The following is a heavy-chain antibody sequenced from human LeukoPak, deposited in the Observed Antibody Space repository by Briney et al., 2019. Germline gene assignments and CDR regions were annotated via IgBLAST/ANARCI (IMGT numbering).Heavy chain of an antibody. Sequence: ASVKVSCKASGYTFTSYGISWVRQAPGQGLEWMGWISAYNGNTNYAQKLQGRVTMTTDTSTSTAYMELRSLRSDDTAVYYCTRAGRCSTATCSESYYYYYMDVWGRGTTVTVSS. CDR2: ISAYNGNT. CDR1: GYTFTSYG. CDR3: TRAGRCSTATCSESYYYYYMDV. V-gene: IGHV1-18*01. J-gene: IGHJ6*03. D-gene: IGHD2-2*01.